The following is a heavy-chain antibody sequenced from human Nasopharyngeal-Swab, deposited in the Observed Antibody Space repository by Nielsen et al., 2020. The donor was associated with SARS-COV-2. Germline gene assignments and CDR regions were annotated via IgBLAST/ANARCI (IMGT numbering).Heavy chain of an antibody. D-gene: IGHD4-17*01. CDR3: ARDQYGDYGDY. J-gene: IGHJ4*02. V-gene: IGHV1-18*01. CDR2: ISAYNGNT. Sequence: WVRQAPGQGLEWMGWISAYNGNTNYAQKLQGRVTMTTDTSTSTAYMELRSLRSDDTAVYYCARDQYGDYGDYWGQGTLVTVSS.